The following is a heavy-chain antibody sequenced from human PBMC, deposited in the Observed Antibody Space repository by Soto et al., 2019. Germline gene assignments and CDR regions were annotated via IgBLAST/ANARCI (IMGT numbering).Heavy chain of an antibody. Sequence: QVDLVQSGAEVKKPGASVTISCKASGSAITRYYIHWVRQAPGRGLEWMGIINPGGESASYAQKFQDRVTIDKDTSTGTVYMDLRSLRTEDTAVYYCARDTSGWSLNGLDVWGQGTTVNVSS. CDR3: ARDTSGWSLNGLDV. CDR2: INPGGESA. CDR1: GSAITRYY. J-gene: IGHJ6*02. D-gene: IGHD6-19*01. V-gene: IGHV1-46*01.